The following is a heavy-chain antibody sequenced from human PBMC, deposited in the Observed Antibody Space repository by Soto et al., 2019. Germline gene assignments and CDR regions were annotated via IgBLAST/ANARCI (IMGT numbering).Heavy chain of an antibody. Sequence: PGGSLRLSCQASGFNFDNYGMHWVRQAPGKGLEWVAVITYDGSNKYYADSVKGRFTISRDNSKNTLSLHLTTLKPEDTAVYHCAKDRVGGTFYTPLGFWGQGTLVTVSS. CDR3: AKDRVGGTFYTPLGF. J-gene: IGHJ4*02. CDR2: ITYDGSNK. D-gene: IGHD1-7*01. V-gene: IGHV3-30*18. CDR1: GFNFDNYG.